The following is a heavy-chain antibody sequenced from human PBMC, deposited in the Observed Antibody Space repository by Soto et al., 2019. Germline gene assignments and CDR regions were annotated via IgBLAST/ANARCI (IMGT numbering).Heavy chain of an antibody. V-gene: IGHV3-23*01. CDR3: ASGGLEKLATFDY. CDR2: ISGSGGST. CDR1: GFTFSSYA. J-gene: IGHJ4*02. D-gene: IGHD5-12*01. Sequence: WGSLRLSCAASGFTFSSYAMSWVRQAPGKGLEWVSAISGSGGSTYYADSVKGRFTISRDNAKNSLYLQMNSLRAEDTAVYYCASGGLEKLATFDYWGQGTLVTVSS.